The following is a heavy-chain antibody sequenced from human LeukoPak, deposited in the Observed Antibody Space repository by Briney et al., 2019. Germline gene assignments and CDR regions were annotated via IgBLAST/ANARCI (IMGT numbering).Heavy chain of an antibody. D-gene: IGHD2-2*01. Sequence: PGGSLRLSCVTSGFTFSNYWMHWVRQVPGKGLVWVSRIKGDGSSTRNADSVEGRFTISRDNAKNTLYLQMNSLRAEDTAVYYCARVTQLPRSTYYMDVWGKGTTVTVSS. J-gene: IGHJ6*03. V-gene: IGHV3-74*01. CDR2: IKGDGSST. CDR1: GFTFSNYW. CDR3: ARVTQLPRSTYYMDV.